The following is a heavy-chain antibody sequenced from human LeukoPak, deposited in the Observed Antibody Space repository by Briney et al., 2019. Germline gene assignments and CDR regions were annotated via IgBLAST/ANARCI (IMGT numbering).Heavy chain of an antibody. Sequence: ASVKVSCKASGYTFTTYAIHWVRQAPGQRLEWMGWISTYSDNRRYSPKFQGTVTITTDTSASTAYMELSSLRSEDTAVYYCAKDLGPGIDAFDIWGQGTMVTVSS. V-gene: IGHV1-3*04. D-gene: IGHD3/OR15-3a*01. CDR1: GYTFTTYA. J-gene: IGHJ3*02. CDR2: ISTYSDNR. CDR3: AKDLGPGIDAFDI.